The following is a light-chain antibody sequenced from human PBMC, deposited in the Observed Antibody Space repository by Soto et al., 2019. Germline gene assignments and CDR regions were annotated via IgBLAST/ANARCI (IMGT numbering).Light chain of an antibody. CDR2: AAS. CDR1: QSISNH. V-gene: IGKV1-39*01. Sequence: IPMTPSASSLSSSVEDRIIITCRASQSISNHLNWYQQKPGKAPKLLIFAASSLQSGVPSRFSGSRSGPDFTLTISSLQPEDFATYYCQQSYSSPPTFGQGTKVDIK. J-gene: IGKJ1*01. CDR3: QQSYSSPPT.